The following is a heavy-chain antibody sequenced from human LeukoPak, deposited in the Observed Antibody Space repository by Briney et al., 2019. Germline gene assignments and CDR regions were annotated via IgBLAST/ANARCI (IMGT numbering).Heavy chain of an antibody. CDR1: GGSISSYY. CDR2: IYTSGGT. J-gene: IGHJ4*02. D-gene: IGHD3-10*01. V-gene: IGHV4-4*07. CDR3: AGERGFGELLYEDY. Sequence: ASETLSLTCTVSGGSISSYYWSWIRQPTGKGLEWIGRIYTSGGTNYNPSLKSRVTMSVDTSKNQFSLKLSSVTAADTAVYYCAGERGFGELLYEDYWGQGTLVTVSS.